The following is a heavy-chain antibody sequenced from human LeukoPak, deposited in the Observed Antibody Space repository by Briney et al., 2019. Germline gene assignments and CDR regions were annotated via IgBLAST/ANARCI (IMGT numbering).Heavy chain of an antibody. J-gene: IGHJ4*02. V-gene: IGHV4-30-4*01. CDR2: IYYSGST. CDR3: ARSSGIGFDY. Sequence: SETLSLTCTVSGGSISSGDYYWSWIRQPPGKGLEWIGYIYYSGSTYYDPSLKSRVTISVDTSKNQFSLKLSSVTAADTAVYYCARSSGIGFDYWGQGTLVTVSS. D-gene: IGHD6-19*01. CDR1: GGSISSGDYY.